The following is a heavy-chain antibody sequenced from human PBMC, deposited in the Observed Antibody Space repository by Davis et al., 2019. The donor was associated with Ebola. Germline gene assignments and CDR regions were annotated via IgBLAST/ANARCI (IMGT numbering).Heavy chain of an antibody. CDR1: GYTFTSYA. CDR3: ARGSGDSGYDGGDY. D-gene: IGHD5-12*01. CDR2: INAGNGNT. V-gene: IGHV1-3*01. J-gene: IGHJ4*02. Sequence: ASVKVSCKASGYTFTSYAMHWVRQAPGQRLEWMGWINAGNGNTKYSQKFQGRVTITRDTSASTAYMELSSLRSEDTAVYYCARGSGDSGYDGGDYWGQGTLVTVSS.